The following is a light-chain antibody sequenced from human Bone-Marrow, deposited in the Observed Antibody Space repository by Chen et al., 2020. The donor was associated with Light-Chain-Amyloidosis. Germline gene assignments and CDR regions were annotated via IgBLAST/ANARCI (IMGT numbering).Light chain of an antibody. CDR1: NIGSTS. Sequence: SYVLTQPSSVSVAPGQTATIACGGNNIGSTSVHWYQQTPGQAPLLVVYDASDRPSWIPERLSCSNSGNTATLTISMVEAVDEAVYYGQVWDRSSDRPVFGGWTKLPVL. CDR2: DAS. V-gene: IGLV3-21*02. CDR3: QVWDRSSDRPV. J-gene: IGLJ3*02.